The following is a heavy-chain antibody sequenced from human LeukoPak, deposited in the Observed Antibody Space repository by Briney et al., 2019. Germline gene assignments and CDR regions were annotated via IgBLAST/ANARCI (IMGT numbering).Heavy chain of an antibody. J-gene: IGHJ4*02. D-gene: IGHD3-16*01. CDR1: GFTFSSSA. CDR3: AKALDDYVWGSYADDY. V-gene: IGHV3-23*01. Sequence: GGSLRLSCAASGFTFSSSAMSWVRQAPGKGLEWVSAISGSGGSTYYADSVKGRFTISRDNSKNTLYLQMNSLRAEDTAVYYCAKALDDYVWGSYADDYWGQGTLVTVSS. CDR2: ISGSGGST.